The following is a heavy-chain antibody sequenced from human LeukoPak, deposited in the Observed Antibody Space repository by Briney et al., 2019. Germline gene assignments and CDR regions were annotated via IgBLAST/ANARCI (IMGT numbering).Heavy chain of an antibody. V-gene: IGHV4-39*07. J-gene: IGHJ4*02. CDR3: ARGGEGYSYGLD. CDR2: TYYSGST. CDR1: GGSISSSSYY. Sequence: SETLSLTCTVSGGSISSSSYYWAWIRQPPGKGLEWIGSTYYSGSTYYNPSLKSRVTISVDTSKNQFSLKLSSVTAADTAVYYCARGGEGYSYGLDWGQGTLVTVSS. D-gene: IGHD5-18*01.